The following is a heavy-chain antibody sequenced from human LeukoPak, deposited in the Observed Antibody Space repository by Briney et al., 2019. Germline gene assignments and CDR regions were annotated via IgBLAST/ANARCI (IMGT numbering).Heavy chain of an antibody. CDR1: RFTFTSYW. Sequence: GGSLRLSCAASRFTFTSYWMSWVRQAPEKGLEWVANIKEDGSEKYYVDSVKGRFTISRDNAKNSLYLQMNSLRPEDTAVYYCAREGRSTSPNDFHYWGQGTLVTVSS. D-gene: IGHD6-6*01. CDR2: IKEDGSEK. CDR3: AREGRSTSPNDFHY. V-gene: IGHV3-7*01. J-gene: IGHJ4*02.